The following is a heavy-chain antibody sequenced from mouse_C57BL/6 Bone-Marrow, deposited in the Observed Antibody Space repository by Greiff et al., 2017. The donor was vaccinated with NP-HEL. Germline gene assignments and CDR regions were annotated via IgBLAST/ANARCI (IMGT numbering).Heavy chain of an antibody. V-gene: IGHV1-4*01. CDR2: INPSSGYT. D-gene: IGHD1-1*01. CDR1: GYTFTSYT. Sequence: VQLQRSGAELARPGASVKMSCKASGYTFTSYTMHWVKQRPGQGLEWIGYINPSSGYTKYNQKFKDKATLTADKSSSTAYMQLSSLTSEDSAVYYCARCSSSSNFDYWGQGTTLTVSS. CDR3: ARCSSSSNFDY. J-gene: IGHJ2*01.